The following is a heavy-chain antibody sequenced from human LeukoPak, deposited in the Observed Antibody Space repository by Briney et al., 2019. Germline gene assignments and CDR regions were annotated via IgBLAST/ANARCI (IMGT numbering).Heavy chain of an antibody. V-gene: IGHV3-48*03. J-gene: IGHJ4*02. CDR3: ARRQTAGTRVFDY. CDR1: GFTFSSYE. CDR2: ISTSGSTI. Sequence: GGSLRLSCAASGFTFSSYEMNWVRQAPGKGLEWVSDISTSGSTIYYADSVKGRFTISRDNAKNSLHLQMNSLRAEDTAVYYCARRQTAGTRVFDYWGQGTLVTVSS.